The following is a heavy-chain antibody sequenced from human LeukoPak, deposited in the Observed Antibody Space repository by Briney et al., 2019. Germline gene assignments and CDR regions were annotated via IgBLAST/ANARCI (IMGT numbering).Heavy chain of an antibody. Sequence: PSETLSLTCIVSVGSISSSRDYWGWIRQPPGKGLEWVGNIYYDGSTYYNPSLKSRVTISIDTSKNQFSLKVSSVIAADTAVYYCARKVAGSSAFDYWGQGTLVAVSS. CDR1: VGSISSSRDY. CDR2: IYYDGST. V-gene: IGHV4-39*01. D-gene: IGHD6-19*01. J-gene: IGHJ4*02. CDR3: ARKVAGSSAFDY.